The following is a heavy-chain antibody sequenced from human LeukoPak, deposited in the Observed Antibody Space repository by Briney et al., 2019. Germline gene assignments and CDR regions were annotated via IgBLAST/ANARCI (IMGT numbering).Heavy chain of an antibody. J-gene: IGHJ6*03. CDR1: GGSISSGGYY. V-gene: IGHV4-31*03. CDR2: IYYSGST. Sequence: SETLSLTCTVSGGSISSGGYYWSWIRQHPGKGLEWIGYIYYSGSTYYNPSLKSRVTISVDTSKNQFSLKLSSVTAAATAVYYCARVSMRHSYYMDVWGKGTTVTVSS. D-gene: IGHD2-8*01. CDR3: ARVSMRHSYYMDV.